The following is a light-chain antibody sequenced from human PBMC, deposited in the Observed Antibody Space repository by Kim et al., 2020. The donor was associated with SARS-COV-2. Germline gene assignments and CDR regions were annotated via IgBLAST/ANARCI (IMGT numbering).Light chain of an antibody. CDR1: QSVSSN. CDR2: GAS. CDR3: QQYNNWPWT. J-gene: IGKJ1*01. Sequence: EIVMTQSPATLSVSPGERATLSCRASQSVSSNLAWYQQKPGQAPRLLIYGASTRATGIPARFSSSGSGTEFTLTISSLQSEDFAVYYCQQYNNWPWTFGQGTKVYIK. V-gene: IGKV3-15*01.